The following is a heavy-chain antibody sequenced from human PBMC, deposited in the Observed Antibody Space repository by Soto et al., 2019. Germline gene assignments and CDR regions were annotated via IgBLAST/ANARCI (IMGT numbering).Heavy chain of an antibody. V-gene: IGHV1-2*02. J-gene: IGHJ5*02. D-gene: IGHD3-3*01. CDR2: INPNSGGT. Sequence: QVQLVQSGAEVKKPGASVKVSCKASGYTFTGYYMHWVRQAPGQGLEWMGWINPNSGGTNYAQKFQGRVTMTRDTSISTAYMELSRLRSDDTAVYYCARVQSITIFGVVINWFDPWGQGTLVTVSS. CDR3: ARVQSITIFGVVINWFDP. CDR1: GYTFTGYY.